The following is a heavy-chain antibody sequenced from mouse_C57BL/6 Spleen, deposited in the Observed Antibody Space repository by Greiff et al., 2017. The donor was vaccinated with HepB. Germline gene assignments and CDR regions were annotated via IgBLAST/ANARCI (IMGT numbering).Heavy chain of an antibody. CDR1: GYTFTDYY. CDR3: ARFVITTVVARGDY. D-gene: IGHD1-1*01. J-gene: IGHJ2*01. Sequence: VQLKQSGPELVKPGASVKISCKASGYTFTDYYMNWVKQSHGKSLEWIGDINPNNGGTSYNQKFKGKATLTVDKSSSTAYMELRSLTSEDSAVYYCARFVITTVVARGDYWGQGTTLTVSS. CDR2: INPNNGGT. V-gene: IGHV1-26*01.